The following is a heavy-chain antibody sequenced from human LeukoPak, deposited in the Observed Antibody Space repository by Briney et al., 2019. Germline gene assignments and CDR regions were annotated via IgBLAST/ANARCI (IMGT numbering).Heavy chain of an antibody. J-gene: IGHJ3*02. V-gene: IGHV3-23*01. CDR2: ISGSGGST. CDR3: AKVAGVWFGELLLDAFDI. D-gene: IGHD3-10*01. CDR1: GFTFSSYA. Sequence: GGSLRLSCAASGFTFSSYAMSWVRQAPGKGLEWVSAISGSGGSTYYADSVKGRFTISRDNSRNTLYLQMTSLRAEDTAVYYCAKVAGVWFGELLLDAFDIWGQGTMVTVSS.